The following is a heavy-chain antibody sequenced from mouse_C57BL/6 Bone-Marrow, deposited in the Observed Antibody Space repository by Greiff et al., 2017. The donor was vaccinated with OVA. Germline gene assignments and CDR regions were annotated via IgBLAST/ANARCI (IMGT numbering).Heavy chain of an antibody. Sequence: DVHLVESGPGLVKPSQSLSLTCSVTGYSITSGYYWNWIRQFPGNKLEWMGYISYDGSNNYNPSLKNRITITRDTSKNQFFLKLNSVTTEDTATYYGAREGGSSSYWAMDYWGQGTSVTVSS. J-gene: IGHJ4*01. CDR2: ISYDGSN. CDR1: GYSITSGYY. D-gene: IGHD1-1*01. V-gene: IGHV3-6*01. CDR3: AREGGSSSYWAMDY.